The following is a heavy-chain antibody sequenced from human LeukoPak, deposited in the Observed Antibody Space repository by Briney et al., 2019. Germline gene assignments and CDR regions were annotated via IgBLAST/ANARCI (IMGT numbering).Heavy chain of an antibody. CDR3: ARAGSGYSDDLYYYYYMDV. V-gene: IGHV4-59*01. CDR2: IYYSGST. Sequence: PSETLSLTCAVTGGSISSYYWSWIRQPPGKGLEWIGYIYYSGSTNYNPSLKSRVTISVDTSKNQFSLKLSSVTAADTAVYYCARAGSGYSDDLYYYYYMDVWGKGTTVTISS. CDR1: GGSISSYY. J-gene: IGHJ6*03. D-gene: IGHD5-18*01.